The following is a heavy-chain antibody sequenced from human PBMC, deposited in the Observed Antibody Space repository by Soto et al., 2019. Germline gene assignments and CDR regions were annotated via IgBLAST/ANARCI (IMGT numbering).Heavy chain of an antibody. D-gene: IGHD6-13*01. CDR2: IYYSGSI. J-gene: IGHJ4*02. CDR3: ATSYGNAWYTY. V-gene: IGHV4-59*01. CDR1: GGSISSYY. Sequence: SETLSLTCTVSGGSISSYYWSWIRQPPGKGLEWIGYIYYSGSINYNPSLKSRVTISVDTSKNQFSLKLSSVTAADTAVYYCATSYGNAWYTYWGQGTQVTVSS.